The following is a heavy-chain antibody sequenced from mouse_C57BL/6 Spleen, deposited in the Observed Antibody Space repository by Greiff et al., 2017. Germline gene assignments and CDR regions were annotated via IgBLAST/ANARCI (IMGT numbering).Heavy chain of an antibody. D-gene: IGHD1-1*01. CDR2: IDPENGDT. Sequence: EVQLQQSGAELVRPGASVKLSCTASGFNIKDDYMHWVKQRPEQGLEWIGWIDPENGDTEYASKFQGKATITADTSSNTAYLQLSSLTSEDTAVYYCTTITTGFEDWGQGTTLTVAS. CDR3: TTITTGFED. V-gene: IGHV14-4*01. CDR1: GFNIKDDY. J-gene: IGHJ2*01.